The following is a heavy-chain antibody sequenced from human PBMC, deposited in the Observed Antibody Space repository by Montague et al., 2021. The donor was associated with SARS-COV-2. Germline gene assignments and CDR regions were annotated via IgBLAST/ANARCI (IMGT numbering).Heavy chain of an antibody. D-gene: IGHD3-22*01. V-gene: IGHV4-34*01. Sequence: SETLSLTCAVYGGSFSDYFWTWIRQHPGKGLEWIGEINHRGTFNYNPSLKSRVSISVDTSKNQFSLYLGSVTAADTAVYYCARGRQHFNMIVVVMTGGEYYFDYWGQGTLVTVSS. CDR2: INHRGTF. CDR1: GGSFSDYF. J-gene: IGHJ4*02. CDR3: ARGRQHFNMIVVVMTGGEYYFDY.